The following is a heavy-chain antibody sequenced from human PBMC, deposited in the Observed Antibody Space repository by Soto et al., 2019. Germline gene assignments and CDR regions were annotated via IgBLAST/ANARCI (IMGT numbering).Heavy chain of an antibody. D-gene: IGHD6-6*01. CDR2: ISSNGVGT. CDR3: SRRARPDFYYMDV. V-gene: IGHV3-64*01. CDR1: GFTLSGYA. Sequence: EVQLAESGGGLAQPGGSLRLSCAASGFTLSGYAMDWVRQAPGKGLEYVSGISSNGVGTYYAKSVQGRFTISRDNSKNTVYHQKVSLLPADMAVYYCSRRARPDFYYMDVWGKGTTVTVSS. J-gene: IGHJ6*03.